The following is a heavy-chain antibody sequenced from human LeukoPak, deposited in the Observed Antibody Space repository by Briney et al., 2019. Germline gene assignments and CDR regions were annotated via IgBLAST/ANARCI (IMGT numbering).Heavy chain of an antibody. D-gene: IGHD3-9*01. CDR1: GYTFTGYF. CDR3: ARAYDILTKDY. Sequence: ASVKVSCKASGYTFTGYFIHWVRQAPGQGLEWMGWINPNSGGTNYAQKFQGRVTMTRDTSISTAYMELSRLRSDDTAVYYCARAYDILTKDYWGQGTLVTVSS. CDR2: INPNSGGT. J-gene: IGHJ4*02. V-gene: IGHV1-2*02.